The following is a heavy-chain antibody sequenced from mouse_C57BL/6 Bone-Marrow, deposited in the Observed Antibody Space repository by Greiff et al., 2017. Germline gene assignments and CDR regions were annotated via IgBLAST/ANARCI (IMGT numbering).Heavy chain of an antibody. CDR2: IYPRDGST. CDR3: ARWLRDGYYEFAY. D-gene: IGHD2-3*01. CDR1: GYTFTDHT. V-gene: IGHV1-78*01. Sequence: VQLQQSDAELVKPGASVKISCKVSGYTFTDHTIHWMKQRPEQGLEWIGYIYPRDGSTKYNEKFKGKATLTADKSSSTAYMQLHSLTSEDSAVYFCARWLRDGYYEFAYWGEETLVTVSA. J-gene: IGHJ3*01.